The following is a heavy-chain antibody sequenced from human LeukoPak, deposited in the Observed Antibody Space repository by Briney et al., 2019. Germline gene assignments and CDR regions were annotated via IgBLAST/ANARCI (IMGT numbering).Heavy chain of an antibody. J-gene: IGHJ4*02. Sequence: SETLSLTCTVSGYSISSGYYWGWIRQPPGKGLEWIGSIYHSGSTYYNPSLKSRVTISVDTSKNQFSLKLSSVTAADTAVYYCARDPLQYYFDYWGQGTLVTVSS. CDR2: IYHSGST. V-gene: IGHV4-38-2*02. CDR1: GYSISSGYY. D-gene: IGHD4-11*01. CDR3: ARDPLQYYFDY.